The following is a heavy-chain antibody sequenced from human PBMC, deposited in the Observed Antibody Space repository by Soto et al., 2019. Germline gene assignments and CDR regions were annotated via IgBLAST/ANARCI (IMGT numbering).Heavy chain of an antibody. CDR3: VLWPPYYFDY. V-gene: IGHV1-69*13. J-gene: IGHJ4*02. CDR2: IIPIFGTA. D-gene: IGHD3-10*01. CDR1: GGTFSSYA. Sequence: SVKVSCKASGGTFSSYAISWVRQAPGQGLEWMGGIIPIFGTANYAQKFQGRVTITADESTGTAYMELSSLRSEDTAVYYCVLWPPYYFDYWGQGTLVTVSS.